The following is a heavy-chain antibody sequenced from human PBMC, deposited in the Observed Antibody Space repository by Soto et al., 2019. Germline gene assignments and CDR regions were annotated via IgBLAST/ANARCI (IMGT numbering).Heavy chain of an antibody. CDR3: ARDRAYYYDSSGYYYWGRYYYYGMDV. V-gene: IGHV3-7*03. D-gene: IGHD3-22*01. Sequence: GGSLRLSCAASGFTFSSYWMSWVRQAPGKGLEWVANIKQDGSEKYYVDSVKGRFTISRDNAKNSLYLQMNSLRAEDTAVYYCARDRAYYYDSSGYYYWGRYYYYGMDVWGQGTTVTVYS. CDR1: GFTFSSYW. CDR2: IKQDGSEK. J-gene: IGHJ6*02.